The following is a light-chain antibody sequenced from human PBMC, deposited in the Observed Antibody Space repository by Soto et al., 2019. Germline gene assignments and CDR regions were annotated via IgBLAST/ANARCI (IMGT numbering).Light chain of an antibody. CDR1: QSISSW. Sequence: DIHMTQSPSPLSASVGDRVTITCRASQSISSWLAWYQQKPGKAPKLLIYDASSLESGVPSRFSGSGSGTEFTLTISSLQPDDFATYYCQQYNSYSTFGQGTKVDIK. CDR2: DAS. CDR3: QQYNSYST. J-gene: IGKJ1*01. V-gene: IGKV1-5*01.